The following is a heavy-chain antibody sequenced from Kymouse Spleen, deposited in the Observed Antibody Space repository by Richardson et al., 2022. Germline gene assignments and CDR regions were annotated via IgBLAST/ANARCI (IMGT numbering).Heavy chain of an antibody. CDR1: GGSFSGYY. J-gene: IGHJ4*02. Sequence: QVQLQQWGAGLLKPSETLSLTCAVYGGSFSGYYWSWIRQPPGKGLEWIGEINHSGSTNYNPSLKSRVTISVDTSKNQFSLKLSSVTAADTAVYYCARKRYSSSSGYFDYWGQGTLVTVSS. D-gene: IGHD6-6*01. CDR3: ARKRYSSSSGYFDY. V-gene: IGHV4-34*01. CDR2: INHSGST.